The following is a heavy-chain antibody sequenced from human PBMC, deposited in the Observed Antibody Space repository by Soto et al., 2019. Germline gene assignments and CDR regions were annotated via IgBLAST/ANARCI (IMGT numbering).Heavy chain of an antibody. CDR3: AKDSYNCKPYYFGH. J-gene: IGHJ4*02. V-gene: IGHV3-23*03. Sequence: GGSLRLSCAASGFSFSDYSMNWVRQAPGKGLEWVSFIDLSGTTTYYRDSVKGRFTIFRDKSKNTLYLQMNSLRADDTAVYYCAKDSYNCKPYYFGHWGKGTLVTVSS. D-gene: IGHD1-20*01. CDR1: GFSFSDYS. CDR2: IDLSGTTT.